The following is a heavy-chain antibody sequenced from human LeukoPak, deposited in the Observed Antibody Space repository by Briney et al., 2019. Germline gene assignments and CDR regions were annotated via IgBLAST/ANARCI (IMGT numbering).Heavy chain of an antibody. CDR2: INSDGSST. J-gene: IGHJ6*02. Sequence: GGSLRLSCAASGFTFSSYWMHWVRQAPGKGLVWVSRINSDGSSTSYADSVKGRFTISRDNDKNTLYLQMNSLRAEDTAVYYCARDLMIPVPAADYYYYYGMGVWGQGTTVTVSS. D-gene: IGHD2-2*01. CDR1: GFTFSSYW. CDR3: ARDLMIPVPAADYYYYYGMGV. V-gene: IGHV3-74*01.